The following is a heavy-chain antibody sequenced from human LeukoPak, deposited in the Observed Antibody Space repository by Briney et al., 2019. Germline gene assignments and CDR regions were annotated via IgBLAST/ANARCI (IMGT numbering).Heavy chain of an antibody. CDR3: TTGPYCTNGVCYGHNWFDP. D-gene: IGHD2-8*01. V-gene: IGHV4-30-4*08. CDR1: GGSISSGDYY. CDR2: IYYSGST. Sequence: SETLSLTCTVSGGSISSGDYYWSWIRQPPGKGLEWIGYIYYSGSTYYNPSLKSRVTISVDTPKNQFSLKLSSVTAADTAVYYCTTGPYCTNGVCYGHNWFDPWGQGTLVAVSS. J-gene: IGHJ5*02.